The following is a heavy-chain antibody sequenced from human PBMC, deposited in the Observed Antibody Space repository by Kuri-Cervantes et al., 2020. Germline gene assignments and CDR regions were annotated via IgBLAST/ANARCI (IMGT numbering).Heavy chain of an antibody. D-gene: IGHD3-10*01. CDR2: ISWNSGSI. CDR3: AREDGTMVRGLYYFDY. V-gene: IGHV3-9*01. Sequence: GGSLRLSCAAPGFTFDDYAMHWVRQAPGKGLEWVSGISWNSGSIGYADSVKGRFTISRDNAKNSLYLQMNSLRAEDTAVYYCAREDGTMVRGLYYFDYWGQGTLVTVSS. CDR1: GFTFDDYA. J-gene: IGHJ4*02.